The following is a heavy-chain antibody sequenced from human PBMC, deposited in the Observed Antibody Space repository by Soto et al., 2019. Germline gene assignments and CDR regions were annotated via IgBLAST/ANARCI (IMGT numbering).Heavy chain of an antibody. D-gene: IGHD5-18*01. V-gene: IGHV3-49*03. CDR3: TRRSLFMVTEAYYYYYGMDV. J-gene: IGHJ6*02. CDR2: IRSKAYGGTT. Sequence: GGSLRLSCTASGFTFGDYAMSWFRQAPGKGLEWVGFIRSKAYGGTTEYAASVKGRFTISRDDSKSIAYLQMNSLKTEDTAVYYCTRRSLFMVTEAYYYYYGMDVWGQGTTVTVSS. CDR1: GFTFGDYA.